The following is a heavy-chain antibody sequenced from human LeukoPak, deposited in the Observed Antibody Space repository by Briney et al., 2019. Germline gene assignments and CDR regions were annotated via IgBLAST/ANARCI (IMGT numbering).Heavy chain of an antibody. J-gene: IGHJ4*02. V-gene: IGHV3-53*01. D-gene: IGHD5-18*01. Sequence: PGGSLRLSCAASGSTVSSNYMSWVRQAPGKGLEWVSVIYSGGSTYYADSVKGRFTISRDNSKNTLYLQMNSLRAEDTAVYYCARQRNSIQLWYVDYWGQGTLVTVSS. CDR1: GSTVSSNY. CDR3: ARQRNSIQLWYVDY. CDR2: IYSGGST.